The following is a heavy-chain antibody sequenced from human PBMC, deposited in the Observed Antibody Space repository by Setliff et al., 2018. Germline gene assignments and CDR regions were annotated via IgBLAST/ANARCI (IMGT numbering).Heavy chain of an antibody. D-gene: IGHD2-15*01. CDR1: GGSISSGGYY. J-gene: IGHJ3*02. CDR3: ATNSGGNTIDAFDI. CDR2: IYYSGST. V-gene: IGHV4-31*03. Sequence: PSETLSLTCTVSGGSISSGGYYWSWIRQHPGKGLEWIGYIYYSGSTYYNPSLKSRVTISVDTSKNQFSLKLSSVTAADTAVYYCATNSGGNTIDAFDIWGQGTMVTVSS.